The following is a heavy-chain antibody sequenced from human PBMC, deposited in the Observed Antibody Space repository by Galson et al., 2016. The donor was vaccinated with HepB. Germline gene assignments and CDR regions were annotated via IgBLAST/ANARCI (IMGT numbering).Heavy chain of an antibody. CDR3: ARDRGASDYGMDV. V-gene: IGHV4-59*01. D-gene: IGHD3-16*01. CDR2: IYYSGST. Sequence: SETLSLTCTVSGASISGYYWSWIRQPPGKGLEWIGYIYYSGSTNYNPSLKSRVTISVDTSKNQCSLKLSSVTAADTAVYYWARDRGASDYGMDVWGQGTTVTVSS. CDR1: GASISGYY. J-gene: IGHJ6*02.